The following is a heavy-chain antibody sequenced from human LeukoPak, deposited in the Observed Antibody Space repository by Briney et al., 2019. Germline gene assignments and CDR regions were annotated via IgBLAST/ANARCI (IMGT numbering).Heavy chain of an antibody. CDR3: ARDAPYSYDILTGHYGPQDYYYGMDV. J-gene: IGHJ6*02. D-gene: IGHD3-9*01. CDR1: GGTFSSYA. V-gene: IGHV1-69*04. CDR2: IIPILGIA. Sequence: ASVKVSCKASGGTFSSYAISWGRQAPGQGLEWMGRIIPILGIANSAQKFQGRVTITADKSTSTAYMELSSLRSEDTAVYYCARDAPYSYDILTGHYGPQDYYYGMDVWGQGTTVTVSS.